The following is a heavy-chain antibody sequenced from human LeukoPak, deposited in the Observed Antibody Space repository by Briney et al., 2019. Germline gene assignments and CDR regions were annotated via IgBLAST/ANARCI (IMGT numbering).Heavy chain of an antibody. Sequence: GGSLRLSCAASGFTFSSYGMHWVRQAPGKGLEWVAVIWYDGSNKYYADSVKGRFTISRDNSKNTLYLQMNSLRAEDTAVYYCARDYPSSQWLVPFWTQDYGMDVWGQGTTVTVSS. J-gene: IGHJ6*02. CDR2: IWYDGSNK. D-gene: IGHD6-19*01. CDR3: ARDYPSSQWLVPFWTQDYGMDV. CDR1: GFTFSSYG. V-gene: IGHV3-33*01.